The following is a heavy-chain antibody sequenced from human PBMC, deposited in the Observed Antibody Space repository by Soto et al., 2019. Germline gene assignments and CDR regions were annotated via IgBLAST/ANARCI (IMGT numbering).Heavy chain of an antibody. J-gene: IGHJ6*02. V-gene: IGHV3-21*01. CDR1: GFTFSSYS. CDR2: ISSSSSYI. CDR3: ARELPDYGDFYYYYYGMDV. D-gene: IGHD4-17*01. Sequence: GGSLRLSCAASGFTFSSYSMNWVRQAPGKGLEWVSSISSSSSYIYYADSVKGRFTISRDNAKNSLYLQMTSLRAEDTAVYYCARELPDYGDFYYYYYGMDVWGQGTTVTVSS.